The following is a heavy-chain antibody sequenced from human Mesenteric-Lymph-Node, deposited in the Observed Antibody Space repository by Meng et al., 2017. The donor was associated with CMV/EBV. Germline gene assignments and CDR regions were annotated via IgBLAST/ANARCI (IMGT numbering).Heavy chain of an antibody. CDR3: ARVGDCSGGSCYDWFDP. CDR1: GYTFASYY. J-gene: IGHJ5*02. V-gene: IGHV1-2*02. CDR2: INPSDDYT. D-gene: IGHD2-15*01. Sequence: ASVKVSCKASGYTFASYYVHWVRQAPGQGLEWLGLINPSDDYTEYAQKFQGRVTMTRDTSISTAYMELSRLRSDDTAVYYCARVGDCSGGSCYDWFDPWGQGTLVTVSS.